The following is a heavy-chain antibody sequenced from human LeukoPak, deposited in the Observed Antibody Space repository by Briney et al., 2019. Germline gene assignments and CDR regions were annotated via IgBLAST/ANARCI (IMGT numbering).Heavy chain of an antibody. J-gene: IGHJ4*02. CDR1: GFTPADYA. V-gene: IGHV3-43D*03. CDR2: ICWVGGST. Sequence: GGSPRLSCAASGFTPADYAMYTGRAVPRKSLEWVSLICWVGGSTYYGDSVKGRLSISRDNTKNFLYLQMNSLRSEDTALYYCVKPRTFCTGDSCCFRSFEHGGQGTPVTVSS. D-gene: IGHD3/OR15-3a*01. CDR3: VKPRTFCTGDSCCFRSFEH.